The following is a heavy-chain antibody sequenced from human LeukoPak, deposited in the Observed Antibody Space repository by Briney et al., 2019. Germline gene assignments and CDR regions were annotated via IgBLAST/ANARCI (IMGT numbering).Heavy chain of an antibody. Sequence: PGGSLRLSCAASGFTFSSYGMHWVRQAPGKGLEWVAVISYDGSNKYYADSVRGRFTISRDNSKNTLYLQMYSLRAEDTAVYYCAKKGGSYCWGQGTLVTVSS. D-gene: IGHD1-26*01. CDR1: GFTFSSYG. CDR2: ISYDGSNK. J-gene: IGHJ4*02. CDR3: AKKGGSYC. V-gene: IGHV3-30*18.